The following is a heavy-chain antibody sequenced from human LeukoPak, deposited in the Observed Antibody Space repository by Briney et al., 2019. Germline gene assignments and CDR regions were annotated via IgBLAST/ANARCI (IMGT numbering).Heavy chain of an antibody. Sequence: AGGSLRLSCAASGFTFSSYAMSWVREAPGKGLEWVSAISAGGVSTYYADSVKGRFTISRDNSKNTLYLQMNSLRAEDTAVYYCAKGAGTDRTWGQGTLVTVSS. CDR3: AKGAGTDRT. CDR2: ISAGGVST. V-gene: IGHV3-23*01. CDR1: GFTFSSYA. J-gene: IGHJ5*02.